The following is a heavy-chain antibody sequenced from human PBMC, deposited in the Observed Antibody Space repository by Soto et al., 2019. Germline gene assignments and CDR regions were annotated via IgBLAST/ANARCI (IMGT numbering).Heavy chain of an antibody. Sequence: EVQLVESGGGLVKPGGSLRLSCAASGFTFSSYSMNWVRQAPGKGLEWVSSISSSSSYIYYADSVKGRFTISRDNAKNSLYLQMNSLRAEDTAVYYCARDGSSWGSYYYYGMDVWGQGTTVTVSS. CDR3: ARDGSSWGSYYYYGMDV. CDR2: ISSSSSYI. J-gene: IGHJ6*02. V-gene: IGHV3-21*01. CDR1: GFTFSSYS. D-gene: IGHD6-13*01.